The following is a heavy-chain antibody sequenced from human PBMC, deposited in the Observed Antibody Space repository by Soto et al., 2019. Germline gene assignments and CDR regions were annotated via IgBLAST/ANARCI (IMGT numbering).Heavy chain of an antibody. Sequence: SETLSLTCTVSGGSISRYYWSWIRQPPGKGLEWIGYIYYSGSTNYNPSLKSRVTTSVDTSKNQFSLKLSSVTAADTAVYYCARDARNWNTHRYYFDYWGQGTLVTVSS. CDR3: ARDARNWNTHRYYFDY. CDR2: IYYSGST. V-gene: IGHV4-59*01. CDR1: GGSISRYY. D-gene: IGHD1-20*01. J-gene: IGHJ4*01.